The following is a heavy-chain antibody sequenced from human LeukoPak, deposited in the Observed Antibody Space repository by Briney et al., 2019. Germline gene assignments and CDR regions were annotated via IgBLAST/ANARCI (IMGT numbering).Heavy chain of an antibody. V-gene: IGHV4-61*02. Sequence: SETLSLTCTVSGGSISSGSYYWSWIRQPAGKGLEWTGRIYTSGSTNYNPSLKSRVTISVDTSKNQFSLKLSSVTAADTAVYYCARDAMVRGAYYFDYWGQGTLVTVSS. CDR1: GGSISSGSYY. CDR2: IYTSGST. CDR3: ARDAMVRGAYYFDY. D-gene: IGHD3-10*01. J-gene: IGHJ4*02.